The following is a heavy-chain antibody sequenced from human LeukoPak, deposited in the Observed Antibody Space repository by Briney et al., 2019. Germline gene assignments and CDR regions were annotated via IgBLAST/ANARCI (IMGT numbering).Heavy chain of an antibody. CDR2: IKPDGSEK. CDR1: GFTFNSYW. D-gene: IGHD6-19*01. Sequence: SGGSLRLSCATSGFTFNSYWMSWVRQAPGKGLEGVANIKPDGSEKYYVASVTGRFTISRDNAKNSLYLQMNSLRADDTAVYYCASHSSGWFGWGQGTLVTVSS. V-gene: IGHV3-7*01. CDR3: ASHSSGWFG. J-gene: IGHJ4*02.